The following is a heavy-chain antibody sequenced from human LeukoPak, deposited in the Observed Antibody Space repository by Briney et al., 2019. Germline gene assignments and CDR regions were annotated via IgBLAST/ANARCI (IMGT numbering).Heavy chain of an antibody. D-gene: IGHD1-26*01. CDR1: GFTFTSYN. V-gene: IGHV3-21*06. J-gene: IGHJ6*03. CDR3: ARDPYSGNYGAYYYYYMDV. CDR2: ITSSSSYI. Sequence: GGSLRLSCVASGFTFTSYNMNWVRQAPGKGLEWVSSITSSSSYIYYADSVKGRFTISRDNAKNSLYLQMDSLRVEDTAVYYCARDPYSGNYGAYYYYYMDVWGKGTTVTISS.